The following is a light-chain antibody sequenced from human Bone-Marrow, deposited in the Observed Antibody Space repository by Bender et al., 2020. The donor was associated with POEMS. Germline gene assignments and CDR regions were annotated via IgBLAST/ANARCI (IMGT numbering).Light chain of an antibody. CDR2: ENN. Sequence: NFMLTQPHSVSESPGKTVTIPCTGSGGNIANNYVQWYQQRPGSAPTTLIYENNQRPSEVPDRFSGSIDRSSNSASLTISGLETEDEADYYCASYTTDNTWIFGGGTKLTVL. V-gene: IGLV6-57*02. CDR3: ASYTTDNTWI. CDR1: GGNIANNY. J-gene: IGLJ3*02.